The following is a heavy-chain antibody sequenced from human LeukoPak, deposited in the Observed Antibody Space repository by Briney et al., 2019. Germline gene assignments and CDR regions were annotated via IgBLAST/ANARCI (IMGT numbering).Heavy chain of an antibody. Sequence: GGSLRLSCAASAFTFSSRGMHWVRQAPGKGLEWVAAISYDGSNKYYADSVKGRFTISRDNSKNTLYLQMNSLRAEDTAVYYCARLYSSGWYPDYWGQGTLVTVSS. D-gene: IGHD6-19*01. CDR1: AFTFSSRG. V-gene: IGHV3-33*01. CDR3: ARLYSSGWYPDY. J-gene: IGHJ4*02. CDR2: ISYDGSNK.